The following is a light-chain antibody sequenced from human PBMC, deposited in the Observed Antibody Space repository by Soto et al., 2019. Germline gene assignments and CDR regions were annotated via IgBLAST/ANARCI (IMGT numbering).Light chain of an antibody. CDR3: QQLKSYPLI. CDR1: QAINSY. V-gene: IGKV1-9*01. J-gene: IGKJ4*01. Sequence: DIQLTQSPSFLSASVGDRVTITCRASQAINSYLAWYQQKPGKAPKLLIYSASTLQSGVPSRFSGSGSGTEFTLTISSLQAEDFAVYFCQQLKSYPLIFGGGTTVEI. CDR2: SAS.